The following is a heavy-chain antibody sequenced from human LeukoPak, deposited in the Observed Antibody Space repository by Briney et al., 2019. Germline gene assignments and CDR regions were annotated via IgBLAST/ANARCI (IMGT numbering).Heavy chain of an antibody. CDR2: IYTSGST. D-gene: IGHD2-2*01. CDR1: GGSISSYY. J-gene: IGHJ5*02. Sequence: SETLSLTCTVSGGSISSYYWSWIRQPPGKGLEWIGYIYTSGSTNYNPSLKRRVTISVDTSKNQFSLKLSSVTAADTAVYYCARRVVPAATVGWFDPWGQGTLVTVSS. CDR3: ARRVVPAATVGWFDP. V-gene: IGHV4-4*09.